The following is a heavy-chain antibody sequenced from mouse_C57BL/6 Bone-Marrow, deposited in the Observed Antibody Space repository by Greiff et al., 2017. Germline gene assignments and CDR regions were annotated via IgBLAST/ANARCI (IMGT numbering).Heavy chain of an antibody. V-gene: IGHV8-8*01. D-gene: IGHD2-4*01. CDR2: IWWDDDK. Sequence: QVTLKVSGPGILQPSQTLSLTCSFSGFSLSTFGMGVGWLRQPSGKGLEWLAHIWWDDDKYYNPALKSRLTISKDTSKNQLFLKIANVDTADTATYYCARSGIYCDSAWFAYWGQGTLVTVSA. CDR1: GFSLSTFGMG. CDR3: ARSGIYCDSAWFAY. J-gene: IGHJ3*01.